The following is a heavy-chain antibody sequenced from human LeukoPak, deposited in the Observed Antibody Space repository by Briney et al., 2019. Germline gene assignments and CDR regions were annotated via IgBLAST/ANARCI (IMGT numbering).Heavy chain of an antibody. Sequence: GASVKVSCKASGYTFTSYGISWVRQAPGQGLEWMGWINSNSGGTNYALKFQGRVTMTRDTSISTAYMDLSSLRSDDTAVYYCARVLVPAGGGVVDYWGQGTLVTVSS. CDR1: GYTFTSYG. CDR3: ARVLVPAGGGVVDY. D-gene: IGHD3-16*01. V-gene: IGHV1-2*02. J-gene: IGHJ4*02. CDR2: INSNSGGT.